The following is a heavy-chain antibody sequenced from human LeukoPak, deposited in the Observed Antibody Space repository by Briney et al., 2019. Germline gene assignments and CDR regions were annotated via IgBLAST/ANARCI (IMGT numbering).Heavy chain of an antibody. CDR1: GFTFSSYA. Sequence: GGSLRLSCAASGFTFSSYAMSWVRQAPGKGLEWVSAISGSGGITYYADSVKGRFTISRDNSKNTLYLQMNSLRAEDTAVYYCAKVPAAYCGGDRYYDYWGQGTLVTVSS. D-gene: IGHD2-21*02. CDR2: ISGSGGIT. CDR3: AKVPAAYCGGDRYYDY. J-gene: IGHJ4*02. V-gene: IGHV3-23*01.